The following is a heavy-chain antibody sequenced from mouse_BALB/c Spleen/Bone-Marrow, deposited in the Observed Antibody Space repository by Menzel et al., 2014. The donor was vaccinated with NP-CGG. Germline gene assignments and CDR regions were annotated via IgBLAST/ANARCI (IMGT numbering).Heavy chain of an antibody. CDR1: GFTFSNYW. CDR2: IRLKSNNYAT. V-gene: IGHV6-6*02. J-gene: IGHJ3*01. Sequence: EVQLVESGGGLVQPGGSMKLSCVASGFTFSNYWMNWVRQSPEKGLEWVAEIRLKSNNYATHYAESVKGRFTISRDDSKSRVYLQMNNLRAEDTGIYYCTTGFAYWGQRTLVTVSA. CDR3: TTGFAY.